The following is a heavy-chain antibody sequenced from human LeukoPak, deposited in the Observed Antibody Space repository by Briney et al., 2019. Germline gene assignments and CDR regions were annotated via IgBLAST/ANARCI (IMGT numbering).Heavy chain of an antibody. CDR2: IFHRVSP. D-gene: IGHD3-22*01. Sequence: SGTLSLTCAVSGGSIRSDNRWSWVRQPPGKGPEWIGEIFHRVSPLYNPPLKSRVTISVDKSKNQFSLKLSSVTGADTAVYYCAIRYYYDTRGYYIYWGQGTLVTVSS. CDR3: AIRYYYDTRGYYIY. CDR1: GGSIRSDNR. J-gene: IGHJ4*02. V-gene: IGHV4-4*02.